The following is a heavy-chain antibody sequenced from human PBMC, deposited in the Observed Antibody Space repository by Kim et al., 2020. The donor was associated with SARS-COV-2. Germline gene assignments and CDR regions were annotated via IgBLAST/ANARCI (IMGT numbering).Heavy chain of an antibody. CDR1: GYTLTELS. CDR2: FDPEDGET. J-gene: IGHJ3*02. Sequence: ASVKVSCKVSGYTLTELSMHWVRQAPGKGLEWMGGFDPEDGETIYAQKFQGRVTMTEDTSTDTAYMELSSLRSEDTAVYYCATDGVDCSSTSCYGGAAGAAEARRAFDIWGQGPMVTVSS. CDR3: ATDGVDCSSTSCYGGAAGAAEARRAFDI. V-gene: IGHV1-24*01. D-gene: IGHD2-2*01.